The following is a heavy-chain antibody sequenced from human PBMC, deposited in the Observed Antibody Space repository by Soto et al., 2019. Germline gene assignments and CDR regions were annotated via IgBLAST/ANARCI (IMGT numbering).Heavy chain of an antibody. CDR1: GGSISSGDYY. CDR3: ARERPDGARLDP. CDR2: IYHSGST. D-gene: IGHD6-6*01. V-gene: IGHV4-30-4*01. Sequence: QVQLQESGPGLVKPSQTLSLTCTVSGGSISSGDYYWSWIRQPPGKGLEWIGYIYHSGSTYYNPSLKSRVTISVNTSKHQFSLKLSSVTAAATAVYYCARERPDGARLDPWGQGTLVTVSS. J-gene: IGHJ5*02.